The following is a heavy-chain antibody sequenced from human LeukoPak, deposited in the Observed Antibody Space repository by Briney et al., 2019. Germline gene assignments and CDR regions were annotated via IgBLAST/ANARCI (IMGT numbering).Heavy chain of an antibody. Sequence: SVKVSCKAAGGTFSSYAISWVRQAPGQGLGWMGRIIPILGIANYAQKFQGRVTITADKSTSTAYMELSSLRSEDTAVYYCAREDYYGSGSYYNGPLDHWGQGTLVTVSS. J-gene: IGHJ4*02. D-gene: IGHD3-10*01. V-gene: IGHV1-69*04. CDR2: IIPILGIA. CDR3: AREDYYGSGSYYNGPLDH. CDR1: GGTFSSYA.